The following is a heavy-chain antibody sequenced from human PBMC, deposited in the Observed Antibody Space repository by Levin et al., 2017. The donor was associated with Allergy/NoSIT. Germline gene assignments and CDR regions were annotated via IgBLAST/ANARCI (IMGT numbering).Heavy chain of an antibody. CDR1: GFTFSSYA. V-gene: IGHV3-23*01. J-gene: IGHJ2*01. CDR3: AKDCCSSSWYRYFDL. Sequence: GESLKISCAASGFTFSSYAMSWVRQAPGKGLEWVSAISGSGGSTYYADSVKGRFTISRDNSKNTLYLQMNSLRAEDTAVYYCAKDCCSSSWYRYFDLWGRGTLVTVSS. CDR2: ISGSGGST. D-gene: IGHD6-13*01.